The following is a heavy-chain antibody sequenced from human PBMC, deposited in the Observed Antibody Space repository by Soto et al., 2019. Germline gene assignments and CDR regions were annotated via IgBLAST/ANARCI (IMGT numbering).Heavy chain of an antibody. D-gene: IGHD3-10*01. J-gene: IGHJ4*02. Sequence: QVQLVESGGGVVQPGRSLRLSCAASGFTFSSYGMHWVRQAPGKGLEWVAVIIYDGSTKYYADSVKGRFTISRDNSKSTLHRQMNSLRAEDTAVYYCAKDRMGAGVRGYFDYWGQGTLVTFSS. CDR2: IIYDGSTK. CDR1: GFTFSSYG. CDR3: AKDRMGAGVRGYFDY. V-gene: IGHV3-30*18.